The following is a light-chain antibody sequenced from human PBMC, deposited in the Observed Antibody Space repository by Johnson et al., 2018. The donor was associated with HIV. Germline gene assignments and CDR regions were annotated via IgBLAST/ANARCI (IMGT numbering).Light chain of an antibody. CDR2: END. J-gene: IGLJ1*01. V-gene: IGLV1-51*02. Sequence: QAVLTQPPSVSAAPGQKVTISCSGSTSNIGNNYVSCYQQLPGTAPRLLIYENDKRPSGIPDRFSGSKSGTSATLGITGLQTGDEADYYCGTWDNSLSAVFGTGTKVTVL. CDR3: GTWDNSLSAV. CDR1: TSNIGNNY.